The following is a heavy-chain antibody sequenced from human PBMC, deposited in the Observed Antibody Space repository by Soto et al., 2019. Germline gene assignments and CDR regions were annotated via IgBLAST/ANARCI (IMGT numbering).Heavy chain of an antibody. J-gene: IGHJ4*02. V-gene: IGHV3-23*01. CDR3: AKGMGPQDS. CDR1: GFTTNKHA. CDR2: ISDSGADK. Sequence: GGSLRLSCAVSGFTTNKHAMNWVRQAPEKGLEWVAGISDSGADKFYAESVRGRFSISRDGSRNTVYLQMSDLRPDDTAIYYCAKGMGPQDSWGQGTPVTVSS.